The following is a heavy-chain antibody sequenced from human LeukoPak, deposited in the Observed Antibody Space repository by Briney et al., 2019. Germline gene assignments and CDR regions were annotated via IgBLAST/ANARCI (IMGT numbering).Heavy chain of an antibody. D-gene: IGHD1-14*01. Sequence: PGGSLRLSCAASGFTFSSYSMNWVRQAPGKGLEWVSYISSSSSTIYYADSVKGRFTISRDNAKNSLYLQMNSLRAEDTAVYYCATRGTPPYYYYMDVWGKGTTVTISS. V-gene: IGHV3-48*01. CDR3: ATRGTPPYYYYMDV. CDR1: GFTFSSYS. CDR2: ISSSSSTI. J-gene: IGHJ6*03.